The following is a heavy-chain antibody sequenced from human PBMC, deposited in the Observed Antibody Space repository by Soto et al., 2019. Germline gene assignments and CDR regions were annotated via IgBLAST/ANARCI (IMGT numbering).Heavy chain of an antibody. D-gene: IGHD3-22*01. Sequence: LRLSCAASGFTFSSYSMNWVHQAPGKGLEWVSSISSSSSYIYYADSVKGRFTISRDNAKNSLYLQMNSLRAEDTAVYYCARVQDYYDSSGYYHNWFDPWGQGTLVTVSS. CDR1: GFTFSSYS. CDR3: ARVQDYYDSSGYYHNWFDP. V-gene: IGHV3-21*01. J-gene: IGHJ5*02. CDR2: ISSSSSYI.